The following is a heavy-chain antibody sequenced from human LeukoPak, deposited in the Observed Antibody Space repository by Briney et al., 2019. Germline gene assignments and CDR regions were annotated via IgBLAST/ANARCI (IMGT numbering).Heavy chain of an antibody. V-gene: IGHV4-59*02. CDR2: IYNSEST. CDR3: ARDSVGALET. CDR1: GDSVSSHY. Sequence: SETLSLTCTVAGDSVSSHYWNWIRQPPGKRLEWIGYIYNSESTNYNPSLKSRVTISVDTSKNQFSLRLNSVTAADTAVYYCARDSVGALETWGQGTLVTVSS. D-gene: IGHD1-26*01. J-gene: IGHJ5*02.